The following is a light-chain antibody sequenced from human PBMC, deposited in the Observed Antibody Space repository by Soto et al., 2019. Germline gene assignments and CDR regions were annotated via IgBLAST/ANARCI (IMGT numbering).Light chain of an antibody. Sequence: DIQMTQSPSTLSASVGDRVTITCRASQSISSWLAWYQQKPGKAPKLLIYDASSLESGVPSRFSGSGSGTEFTLTISSLQPDDFATYYCQQYNSYPRFGHGTKVEIK. J-gene: IGKJ1*01. V-gene: IGKV1-5*01. CDR3: QQYNSYPR. CDR2: DAS. CDR1: QSISSW.